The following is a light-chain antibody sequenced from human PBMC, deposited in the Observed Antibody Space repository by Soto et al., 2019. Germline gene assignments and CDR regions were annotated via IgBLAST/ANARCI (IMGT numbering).Light chain of an antibody. J-gene: IGKJ5*01. CDR2: GAS. CDR1: QSIYNK. V-gene: IGKV3-15*01. CDR3: QQYNNWPPIT. Sequence: EIVLTQSPGTLSLSPGERATLSCRASQSIYNKVAWYQQKPGQAPRLLIYGASTRATGISARFSGSGSGTEFTLTISSLQSEDFAVYYCQQYNNWPPITFGQGTRLEIK.